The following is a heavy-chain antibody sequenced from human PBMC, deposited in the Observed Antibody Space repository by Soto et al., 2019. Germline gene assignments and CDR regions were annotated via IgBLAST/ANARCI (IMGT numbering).Heavy chain of an antibody. CDR1: GFTFSSYS. CDR2: ISSSSNTI. D-gene: IGHD5-18*01. Sequence: EVQLVESGGGLVQPGGSLRLSCAASGFTFSSYSMNWVRQAPGKGLGWVSYISSSSNTIYYADSVKGRFAISRDSAKNSLYLQMNSLRDEDTAVYYCARGDTAMVIYYFDYWGQGTLVTVSS. V-gene: IGHV3-48*02. J-gene: IGHJ4*02. CDR3: ARGDTAMVIYYFDY.